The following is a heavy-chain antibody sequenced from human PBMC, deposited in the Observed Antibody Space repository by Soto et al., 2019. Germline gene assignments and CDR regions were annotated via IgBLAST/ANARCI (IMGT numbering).Heavy chain of an antibody. CDR3: ARVRYGYYYYYGMDV. J-gene: IGHJ6*02. CDR2: INHSGST. Sequence: PSETLSLTCAVYGGSFSGYYWSWIRQPPGKGLEWIGEINHSGSTNYNPSLKSRVTISLDTSKNQFSLKLSSVTAADTAVYYCARVRYGYYYYYGMDVWGQGTTVTVSS. V-gene: IGHV4-34*01. D-gene: IGHD3-9*01. CDR1: GGSFSGYY.